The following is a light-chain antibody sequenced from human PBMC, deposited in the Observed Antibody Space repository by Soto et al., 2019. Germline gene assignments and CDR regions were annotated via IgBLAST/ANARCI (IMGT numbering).Light chain of an antibody. V-gene: IGLV1-47*01. CDR3: NSYTNSSAVV. J-gene: IGLJ2*01. CDR1: SSNIGSNY. Sequence: QSVLTQPPSASGTPGQRVTISCSGSSSNIGSNYVYWYQQVPGTAPKLLIYRNNQRPSGVPDRFSGSKSGTSASLAISGLRSEDEADYYCNSYTNSSAVVFGGGTKVTVL. CDR2: RNN.